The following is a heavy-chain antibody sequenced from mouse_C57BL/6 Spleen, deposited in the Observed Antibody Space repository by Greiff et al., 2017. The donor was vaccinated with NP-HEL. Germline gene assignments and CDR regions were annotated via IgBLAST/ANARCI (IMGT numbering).Heavy chain of an antibody. CDR2: ISSGSSTI. CDR3: ARPSNYEDYAMDY. Sequence: EVQLVESGGGLVKPGGSLKLSCAASGFTFSDYGMHWVRQAPEKGLEWVAYISSGSSTIYYADTVKGRFTISRDNAKNTLFLQMTSLRSEDTAMYYCARPSNYEDYAMDYWGQGTSVTVSS. J-gene: IGHJ4*01. V-gene: IGHV5-17*01. D-gene: IGHD2-5*01. CDR1: GFTFSDYG.